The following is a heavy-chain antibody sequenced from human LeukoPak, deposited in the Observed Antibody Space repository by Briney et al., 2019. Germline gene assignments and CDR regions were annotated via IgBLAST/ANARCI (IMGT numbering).Heavy chain of an antibody. J-gene: IGHJ4*02. V-gene: IGHV3-20*04. Sequence: GGSLRLSCAASGLTVSSNYMSWVRQAPGKGLEWVSGINWNGGSTGYADSVKGRFTISRDNAKNSLYLQVNSLRAEDTALYYCARDICLSGSYLFDYWGQGTLVTVSS. CDR2: INWNGGST. CDR3: ARDICLSGSYLFDY. CDR1: GLTVSSNY. D-gene: IGHD1-26*01.